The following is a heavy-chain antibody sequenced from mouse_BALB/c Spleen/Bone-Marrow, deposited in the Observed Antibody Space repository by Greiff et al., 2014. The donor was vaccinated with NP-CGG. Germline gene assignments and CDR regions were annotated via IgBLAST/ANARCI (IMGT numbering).Heavy chain of an antibody. V-gene: IGHV1S137*01. CDR1: GFTFTDYA. CDR2: ISIYYDNT. D-gene: IGHD5-1-1*01. J-gene: IGHJ2*01. CDR3: AKGIGIPFDY. Sequence: VQVVESGPELVRPGESVKISCKGSGFTFTDYAMHWVKRSHAKSLEWIGVISIYYDNTNYNQKFKGKATVTVAKSSATAYMELARLTAEESANYYCAKGIGIPFDYWGQGTTLTVSS.